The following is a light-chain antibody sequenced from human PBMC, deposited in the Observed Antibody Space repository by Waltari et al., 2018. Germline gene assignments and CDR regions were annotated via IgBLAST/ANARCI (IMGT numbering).Light chain of an antibody. CDR2: DAS. CDR1: QGVSSY. J-gene: IGKJ4*01. CDR3: QQRSNWPPT. Sequence: EIVLTQSPATLSLSPGERATFSCRASQGVSSYLAWYQQKPGQALRLLIYDASNRATGIPARFSGSGSGTDFTLTISSLEPEDFAVYYCQQRSNWPPTFGGGTKVEIK. V-gene: IGKV3-11*01.